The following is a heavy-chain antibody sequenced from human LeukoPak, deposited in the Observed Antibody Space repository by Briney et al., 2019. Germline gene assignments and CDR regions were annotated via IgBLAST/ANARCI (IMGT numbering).Heavy chain of an antibody. D-gene: IGHD6-13*01. J-gene: IGHJ3*02. Sequence: GGSLRLSCAASGFTFSTYCMHWVRQAQGKGLVLVSRISGDGSATTYADSMKGRFTVYRDNAKKTLYLQLSSLRAEDTAIYYCARTTGGPASTWAFDIWGQGTMVTVS. CDR3: ARTTGGPASTWAFDI. V-gene: IGHV3-74*01. CDR1: GFTFSTYC. CDR2: ISGDGSAT.